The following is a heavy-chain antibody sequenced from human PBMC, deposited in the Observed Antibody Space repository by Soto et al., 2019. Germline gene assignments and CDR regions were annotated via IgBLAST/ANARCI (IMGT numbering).Heavy chain of an antibody. CDR3: AKVATLITMVRGVYFDH. D-gene: IGHD3-10*01. V-gene: IGHV3-23*01. J-gene: IGHJ4*02. CDR2: MSGNGGGT. Sequence: EVQLLESGGGLVQPGGSLRLSCAASGFTFSSYAMTWVRQAPGKGLEWVSAMSGNGGGTYYADSVKGRFTISRDYSKNTGYLQMNSLRAEDTAVYYCAKVATLITMVRGVYFDHWGQGTLVTVSA. CDR1: GFTFSSYA.